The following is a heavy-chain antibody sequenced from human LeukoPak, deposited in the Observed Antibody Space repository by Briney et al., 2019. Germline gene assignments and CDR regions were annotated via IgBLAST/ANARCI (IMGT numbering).Heavy chain of an antibody. Sequence: PSQTLSLTCTVSGGSISSGGYYWSWIRQHPGKGLEWIGYIYYSGSTYYNPSLKSRVTISLDTSKTQFSLKLSSVTAVDTAVYYCARGEGSSMVRGVIFWFDPWGQGSLVTVSS. V-gene: IGHV4-31*03. CDR3: ARGEGSSMVRGVIFWFDP. CDR2: IYYSGST. D-gene: IGHD3-10*01. J-gene: IGHJ5*02. CDR1: GGSISSGGYY.